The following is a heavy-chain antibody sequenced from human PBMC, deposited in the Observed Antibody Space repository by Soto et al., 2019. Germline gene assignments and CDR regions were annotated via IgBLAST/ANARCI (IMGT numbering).Heavy chain of an antibody. CDR3: VKDKYWNYIFEF. CDR1: GFKFSTYV. CDR2: IAGSGGNA. V-gene: IGHV3-23*01. J-gene: IGHJ4*02. Sequence: EVQLLESGGDLVQPGGSLTLSCVASGFKFSTYVMSWVRQGPGKGLEWVAGIAGSGGNAYYADSVMGRFTISRDNSRNILYLEMNALTAEDTALYCFVKDKYWNYIFEFWGQGDVVTVSS. D-gene: IGHD1-7*01.